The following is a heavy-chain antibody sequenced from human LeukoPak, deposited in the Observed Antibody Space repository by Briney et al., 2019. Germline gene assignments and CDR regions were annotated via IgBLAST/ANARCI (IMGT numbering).Heavy chain of an antibody. Sequence: PGGSLRLSCAASGFTFDNYAMHWVRQAPGKGLEWVSLISGGGSSTSYADSVKGRFTTSRDNNKGSLYLQMNSPTTEDTALYYCAKVLGSSSWYSLGSWGQGTLVTVSS. D-gene: IGHD6-13*01. CDR3: AKVLGSSSWYSLGS. J-gene: IGHJ5*02. CDR1: GFTFDNYA. V-gene: IGHV3-43*02. CDR2: ISGGGSST.